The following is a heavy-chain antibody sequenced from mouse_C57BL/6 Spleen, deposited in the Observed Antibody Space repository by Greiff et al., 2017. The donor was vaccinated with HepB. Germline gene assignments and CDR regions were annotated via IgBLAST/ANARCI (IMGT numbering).Heavy chain of an antibody. V-gene: IGHV1-47*01. Sequence: QVQLKQSGAELVKPGASVKMSCKASGYTFTTYPIEWMKQNHGKSLEWIGNFHPYNDDTKYNEKFKGKATLTVEKSSSTVYLELSRLTSDDSAVYYCARSPYYYGSSWYFDVWGTGTTVTVSS. CDR3: ARSPYYYGSSWYFDV. CDR2: FHPYNDDT. D-gene: IGHD1-1*01. J-gene: IGHJ1*03. CDR1: GYTFTTYP.